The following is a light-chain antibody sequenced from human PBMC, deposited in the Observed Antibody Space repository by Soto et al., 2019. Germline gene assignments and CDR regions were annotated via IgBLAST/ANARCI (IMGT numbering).Light chain of an antibody. CDR1: QTVSNY. CDR3: QKTYSTPFT. V-gene: IGKV1-39*01. J-gene: IGKJ3*01. Sequence: DIQMTQSPSSLSASVGDGVTINCRASQTVSNYLNWYQEKPGKAPKLLIYAASNLQSGVPSRFSGSGSGTEFTLTISNLQPEDFATYYCQKTYSTPFTFGPGTKVDI. CDR2: AAS.